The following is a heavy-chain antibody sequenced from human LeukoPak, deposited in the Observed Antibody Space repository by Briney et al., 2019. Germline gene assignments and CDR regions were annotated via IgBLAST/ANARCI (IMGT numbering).Heavy chain of an antibody. Sequence: QPGGSLRLSCAASGFTVSSYYMSWVRQAPGKGLEWVSVIYTGGSTSYAGSVKGKFTISRDNSKNTLYLEMNSLRAEDTAVYYCARDLGKSTTHWGQGTLVTVSS. V-gene: IGHV3-66*01. CDR3: ARDLGKSTTH. J-gene: IGHJ4*02. CDR1: GFTVSSYY. D-gene: IGHD1-1*01. CDR2: IYTGGST.